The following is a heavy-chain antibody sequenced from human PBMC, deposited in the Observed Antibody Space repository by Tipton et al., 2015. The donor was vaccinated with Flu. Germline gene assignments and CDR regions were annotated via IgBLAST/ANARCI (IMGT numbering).Heavy chain of an antibody. CDR3: ARGDDEWFGERPCGY. V-gene: IGHV3-33*01. CDR2: IWYDGSNK. D-gene: IGHD3-10*01. CDR1: GFTFSSYG. Sequence: SLRLSCAASGFTFSSYGMHWVRQAPGKGLEWVAVIWYDGSNKYYADSVKGRFTISRDNSKNTLYLQMNSLRAEDTAVYYCARGDDEWFGERPCGYWGQGTLVTVSS. J-gene: IGHJ4*02.